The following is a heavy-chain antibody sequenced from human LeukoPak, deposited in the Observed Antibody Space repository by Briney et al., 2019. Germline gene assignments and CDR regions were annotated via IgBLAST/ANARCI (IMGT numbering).Heavy chain of an antibody. D-gene: IGHD4-17*01. CDR2: ILYSGST. Sequence: SGTLSLTCTVSGGSISSSSYFWGWIRQPPGKGLEWIGSILYSGSTYYNPPLNSRVTISIDPSKNQFSLRLSSVTAADTAVYYCARQMNTVTADYWGQGTLVTVSS. CDR1: GGSISSSSYF. J-gene: IGHJ4*02. V-gene: IGHV4-39*01. CDR3: ARQMNTVTADY.